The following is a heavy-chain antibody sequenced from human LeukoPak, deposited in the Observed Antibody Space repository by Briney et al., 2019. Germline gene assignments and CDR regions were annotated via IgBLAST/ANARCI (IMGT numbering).Heavy chain of an antibody. D-gene: IGHD2-2*01. V-gene: IGHV1-2*02. J-gene: IGHJ3*02. CDR1: AYTFTGYY. CDR3: AREDCSSTSCNDAFDT. Sequence: KPGASVKVSCKASAYTFTGYYMHWVRQAPGQGLEWMGWINPNSGGTNYAQKFQGRVTMTRDTSISTAYMELSRLRSDDTAVYYCAREDCSSTSCNDAFDTWGQGTMVTVSS. CDR2: INPNSGGT.